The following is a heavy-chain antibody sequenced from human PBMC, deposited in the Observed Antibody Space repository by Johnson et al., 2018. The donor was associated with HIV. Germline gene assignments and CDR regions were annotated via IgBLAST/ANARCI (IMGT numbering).Heavy chain of an antibody. V-gene: IGHV3-66*01. Sequence: VQLVESGGGLVQPGGSLRLSCAASGFTVSSNYMSWVRQAPGKGLEWVSVIFSGGSTGYADSVKGRFTISRDNAKNSLYLQMNSLRAEDTALYYCARDLTHYYDSHDAFDIWGQGTMVTVSS. CDR1: GFTVSSNY. D-gene: IGHD3-22*01. CDR3: ARDLTHYYDSHDAFDI. J-gene: IGHJ3*02. CDR2: IFSGGST.